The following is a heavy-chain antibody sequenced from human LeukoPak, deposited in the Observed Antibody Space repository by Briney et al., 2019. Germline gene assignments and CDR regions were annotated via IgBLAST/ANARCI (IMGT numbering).Heavy chain of an antibody. Sequence: ASVTVSCKASGYTFTSYGISWVRQAPGQGLEWMGWISAYNGNPNYAQKLQGRVTMTTDTSTSTAYMELRSLRSDDTAVYYCARNGLPYCSGGSCYLYYYGMDVWGQGTTVTVSS. CDR2: ISAYNGNP. CDR1: GYTFTSYG. D-gene: IGHD2-15*01. CDR3: ARNGLPYCSGGSCYLYYYGMDV. V-gene: IGHV1-18*01. J-gene: IGHJ6*02.